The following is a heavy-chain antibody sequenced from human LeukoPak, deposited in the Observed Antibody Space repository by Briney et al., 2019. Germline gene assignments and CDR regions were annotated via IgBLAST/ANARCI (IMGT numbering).Heavy chain of an antibody. CDR1: GGSFSGYY. D-gene: IGHD3-3*01. V-gene: IGHV4-34*01. CDR3: ATLARFLEWSRPSYYFDY. J-gene: IGHJ4*02. Sequence: PSETLSLTCAVYGGSFSGYYWSWIRQPPGKGLEWIGEINHSGSTNYNPSLKSRVTISVDTSKNQFSLKLSSVTAADTAVYYCATLARFLEWSRPSYYFDYWGQGTLVTVSS. CDR2: INHSGST.